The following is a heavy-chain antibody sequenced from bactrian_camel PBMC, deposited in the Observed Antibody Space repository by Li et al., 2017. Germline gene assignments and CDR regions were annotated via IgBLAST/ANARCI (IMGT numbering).Heavy chain of an antibody. J-gene: IGHJ4*01. Sequence: HVQLVESGGGSAQAGGSLRLSCAASTSIYPIYYYTWFRQAPGKEREVVATLDKDGATTYADSVQGRFTISKDNTKNTLSLQMNSLQPEDTAMYYCAVEWERVCGSYEYNFWGQGTQVTVS. D-gene: IGHD4*01. CDR3: AVEWERVCGSYEYNF. CDR2: LDKDGAT. V-gene: IGHV3S53*01. CDR1: TSIYPIYY.